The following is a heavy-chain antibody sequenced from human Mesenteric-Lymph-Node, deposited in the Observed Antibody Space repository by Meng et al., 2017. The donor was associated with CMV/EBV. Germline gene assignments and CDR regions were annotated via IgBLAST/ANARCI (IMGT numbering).Heavy chain of an antibody. J-gene: IGHJ5*02. CDR2: IHPGDSDT. V-gene: IGHV5-51*01. CDR1: GYSFTTYW. D-gene: IGHD2-2*01. CDR3: ARDRGCSSTSCPIGVGWFDP. Sequence: GESLKISCMASGYSFTTYWIGWVRQLPGEGLEWMGIIHPGDSDTTYSPSFQGQVTISADKSISTAYLQWSSLKASDTAMYYCARDRGCSSTSCPIGVGWFDPWGQGTLVTVSS.